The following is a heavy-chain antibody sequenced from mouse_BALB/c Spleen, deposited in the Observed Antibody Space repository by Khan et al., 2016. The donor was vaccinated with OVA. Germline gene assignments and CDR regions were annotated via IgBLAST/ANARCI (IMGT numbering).Heavy chain of an antibody. Sequence: EVQLVESGGDLVKPGGSLKLSCAASGFTFSSYGMSWVRQTPDKRLEWVATISSGGHYTYFPDSVRGRFTISRDNAKNTPYLQLSSLTSDDKAMYYCARTITTDKGDYYAVDYWGQGTSVTVSS. V-gene: IGHV5-6*01. CDR2: ISSGGHYT. CDR1: GFTFSSYG. CDR3: ARTITTDKGDYYAVDY. D-gene: IGHD1-1*01. J-gene: IGHJ4*01.